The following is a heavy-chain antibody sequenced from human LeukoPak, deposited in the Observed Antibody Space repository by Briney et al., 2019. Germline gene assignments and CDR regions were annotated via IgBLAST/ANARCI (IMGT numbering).Heavy chain of an antibody. D-gene: IGHD2-15*01. CDR3: AREAPGSNYFDY. J-gene: IGHJ4*02. V-gene: IGHV4-59*01. CDR1: GGSISSYY. Sequence: SETLSLTCTVSGGSISSYYWSWIRQPPGEGLEWIGYIYYSGSTNYNPSLKSRVTISVDTSKNQFSLKLSSVAAADTAVYYCAREAPGSNYFDYWGQGTLVTVSS. CDR2: IYYSGST.